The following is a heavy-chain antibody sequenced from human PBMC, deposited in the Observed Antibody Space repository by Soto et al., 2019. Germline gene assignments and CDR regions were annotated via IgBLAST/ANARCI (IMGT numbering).Heavy chain of an antibody. D-gene: IGHD5-12*01. CDR1: GGSISSSSYY. CDR3: ACPSGYDFMLDYYFDY. CDR2: IYYSGST. J-gene: IGHJ4*02. Sequence: QLQLQESGPGLVKPSETLSLTCTVSGGSISSSSYYWGWIRQPPGKGLEWIGSIYYSGSTYYNPSLKSGVTISVDTSKNQCSLKLSSVTAADTAVYYCACPSGYDFMLDYYFDYWGQGTLVTVSS. V-gene: IGHV4-39*01.